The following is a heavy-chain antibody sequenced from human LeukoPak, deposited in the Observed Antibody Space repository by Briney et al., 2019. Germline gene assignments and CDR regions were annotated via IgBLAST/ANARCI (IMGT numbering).Heavy chain of an antibody. CDR1: GGTFSSYA. V-gene: IGHV1-69*05. D-gene: IGHD1-26*01. Sequence: SVKVSCKASGGTFSSYAISWVRQAPGQGLEWMGGIIPIFDTANYAQKFQGRVTITTDESTSTAYMELSSLRSEDTAVYYCAREHSGSYYGEGYYFDYWGQGTLVTVSS. J-gene: IGHJ4*02. CDR3: AREHSGSYYGEGYYFDY. CDR2: IIPIFDTA.